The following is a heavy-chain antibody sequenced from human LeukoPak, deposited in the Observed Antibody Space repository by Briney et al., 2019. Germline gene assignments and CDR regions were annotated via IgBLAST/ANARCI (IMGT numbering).Heavy chain of an antibody. J-gene: IGHJ4*02. Sequence: GGSLRLSCAASGFTFKNAMHWVRQAPGKGLEGVSSISWNSDNVDYGDSVKGRFTLSRDNAKNSLFLQMNSLRAEDTAVYFCAKRGVVIRVILVGFHKEAYYFDSWGQGALVTVSS. CDR1: GFTFKNA. V-gene: IGHV3-9*01. D-gene: IGHD3-22*01. CDR2: ISWNSDNV. CDR3: AKRGVVIRVILVGFHKEAYYFDS.